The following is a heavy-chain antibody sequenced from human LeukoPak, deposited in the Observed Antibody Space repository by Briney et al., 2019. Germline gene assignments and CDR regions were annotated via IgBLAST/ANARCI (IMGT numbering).Heavy chain of an antibody. CDR2: INPSGGST. CDR3: ARARVLRFLEWLSRPNYYYYYMDV. V-gene: IGHV1-46*01. Sequence: ASVKVSCKASGYTFTSYYMHWVRQAPGQGLEWMGIINPSGGSTNYAQKLQGRVTMTTDTSTSTAYMELRSLRSDDTAVYYCARARVLRFLEWLSRPNYYYYYMDVWGKGTTVTVSS. J-gene: IGHJ6*03. CDR1: GYTFTSYY. D-gene: IGHD3-3*01.